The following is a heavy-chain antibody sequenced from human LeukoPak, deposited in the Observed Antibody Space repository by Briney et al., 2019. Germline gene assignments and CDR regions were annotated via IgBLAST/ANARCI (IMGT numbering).Heavy chain of an antibody. Sequence: ASVKVSCKPSGYTFTSHGICWVRQAPGQGLEWMGWISAYNGNTNYAQKLQGRVTMTTDTSPSTAYMELRSLRSDDTAVYYCARVGRVGATNDFDYWGQGTLVTVSS. CDR1: GYTFTSHG. CDR3: ARVGRVGATNDFDY. J-gene: IGHJ4*02. CDR2: ISAYNGNT. V-gene: IGHV1-18*01. D-gene: IGHD1-26*01.